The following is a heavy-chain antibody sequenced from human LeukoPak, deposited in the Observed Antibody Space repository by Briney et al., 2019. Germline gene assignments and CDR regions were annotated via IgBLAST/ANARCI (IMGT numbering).Heavy chain of an antibody. D-gene: IGHD6-19*01. CDR1: GGSFSGYD. Sequence: SETLSLTCAVYGGSFSGYDWSWIRQPPGKGLEWIGEINHSGSTNYNPSLKSRVTISVDTSKNQFSLKLSSVTAADTAVYYCARGTGADFDYWGQGTLVTVSS. J-gene: IGHJ4*02. CDR2: INHSGST. V-gene: IGHV4-34*01. CDR3: ARGTGADFDY.